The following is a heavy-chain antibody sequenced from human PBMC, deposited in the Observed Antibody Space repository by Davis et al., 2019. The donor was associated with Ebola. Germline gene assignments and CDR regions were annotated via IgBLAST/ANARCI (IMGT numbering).Heavy chain of an antibody. Sequence: GESLKISCAASEFTFSSFGMHWVRQAPGKGLEWVAIIWYDGSNKDYADSVKGRFTISRDNSKNALSLQMNSLRPDDTAVYYCVRDLEVVVAKNYHFFGLGVWGRGTTVTVSS. CDR3: VRDLEVVVAKNYHFFGLGV. D-gene: IGHD3-3*01. J-gene: IGHJ6*02. V-gene: IGHV3-30*02. CDR2: IWYDGSNK. CDR1: EFTFSSFG.